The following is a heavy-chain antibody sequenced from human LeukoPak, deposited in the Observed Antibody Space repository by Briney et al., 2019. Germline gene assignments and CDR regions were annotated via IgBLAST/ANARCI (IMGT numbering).Heavy chain of an antibody. J-gene: IGHJ4*02. D-gene: IGHD3-3*01. CDR3: ARDQFFQGLRGPVDY. CDR1: GFTFSSYS. V-gene: IGHV3-21*01. CDR2: ISSSSSYI. Sequence: PGGSLRLSCAASGFTFSSYSMNWVRQAPGKGLEWVSSISSSSSYIYYADSVKGRFTISRDNGKNSLYLQMNTLRAEDTAVYYCARDQFFQGLRGPVDYWGQGTLVTVSS.